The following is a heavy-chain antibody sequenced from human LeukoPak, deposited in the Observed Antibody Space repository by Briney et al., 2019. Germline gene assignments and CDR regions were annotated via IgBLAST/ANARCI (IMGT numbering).Heavy chain of an antibody. CDR1: GYTFTSYD. V-gene: IGHV1-8*01. J-gene: IGHJ4*02. CDR2: MNPNSGNT. CDR3: ARGSMGDYVWGSILWKFYFDY. Sequence: ASVKVSCKASGYTFTSYDINWVRQATGQGLEWMGWMNPNSGNTGYAQKFQGRVTMTRNTSISTAYMELSRLRSDDTAVYYCARGSMGDYVWGSILWKFYFDYWGQGTLVTVSS. D-gene: IGHD3-16*01.